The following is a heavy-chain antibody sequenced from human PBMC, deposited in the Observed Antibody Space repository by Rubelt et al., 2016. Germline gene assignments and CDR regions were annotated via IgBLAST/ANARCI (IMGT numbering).Heavy chain of an antibody. J-gene: IGHJ5*02. Sequence: QVQLVQSGAEVKKPGASVKVSCKASGYTFTSYAMHWVRQAPGHRLEWMGWINAGNGNTKYSQKFQGRVTITRDTSASTAYMELSSLRSEGTAVYYCARVIWGSGWSNNWFDPWGQGTLVTVSS. V-gene: IGHV1-3*01. CDR3: ARVIWGSGWSNNWFDP. CDR1: GYTFTSYA. D-gene: IGHD6-19*01. CDR2: INAGNGNT.